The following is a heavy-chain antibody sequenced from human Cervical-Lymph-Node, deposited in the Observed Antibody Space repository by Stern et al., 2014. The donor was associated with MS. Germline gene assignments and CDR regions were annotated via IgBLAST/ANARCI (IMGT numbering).Heavy chain of an antibody. CDR3: ARGRSIFDS. J-gene: IGHJ4*02. CDR1: GDSISSGDYY. V-gene: IGHV4-30-4*01. D-gene: IGHD6-6*01. CDR2: IFYTGST. Sequence: VQLEESGPGLVKPSQTLSLTCTVSGDSISSGDYYWSWIRQTPGKGLEWIGFIFYTGSTYYNPSLKSRLTISVDTSKNTFSLNLSSVTAADTAVYYCARGRSIFDSWGQGTLVAVSS.